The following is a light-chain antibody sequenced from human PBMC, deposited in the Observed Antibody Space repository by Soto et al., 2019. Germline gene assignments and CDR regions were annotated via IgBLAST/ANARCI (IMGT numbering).Light chain of an antibody. V-gene: IGKV1-39*01. Sequence: DIQMTQSPSSLSASVGDRVTITCRASQSIGNFLNWYQQKPGKAPTLLIFDASSLHHGVPPRFAGSGSGSEFTLTINRLQADDFATYYCQHYTLYSAPFGQGTRV. J-gene: IGKJ5*01. CDR3: QHYTLYSAP. CDR2: DAS. CDR1: QSIGNF.